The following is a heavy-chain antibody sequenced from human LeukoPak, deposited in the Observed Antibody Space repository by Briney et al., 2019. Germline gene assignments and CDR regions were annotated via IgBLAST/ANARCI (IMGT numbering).Heavy chain of an antibody. V-gene: IGHV1-2*02. CDR2: INPNSGGT. J-gene: IGHJ4*02. CDR1: GYTFTSYY. CDR3: ARVQLRWVRGVIYYFDY. Sequence: GASVKVSCKASGYTFTSYYMHWVRQAPGQGLEWMGWINPNSGGTNYAQKFQGRVTMTRDTSISTAYMELSRLRSDDTAVYYCARVQLRWVRGVIYYFDYWGQGTLATVSS. D-gene: IGHD3-10*01.